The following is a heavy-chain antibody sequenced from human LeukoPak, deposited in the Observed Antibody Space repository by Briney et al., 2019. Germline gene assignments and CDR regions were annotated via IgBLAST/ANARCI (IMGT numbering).Heavy chain of an antibody. CDR1: GFTFSSYG. D-gene: IGHD3-22*01. V-gene: IGHV3-30*02. Sequence: QPGGSLRLSCAASGFTFSSYGMHWVRQAPGKGLEWVAVIWYGGSNKYYADSVKGRFTISRDNSKNTLYLQMNSLRAEDTAVYYCAKGRVSYYDSSGYYFRAGYYYYMDVWGKGTTVTVSS. CDR2: IWYGGSNK. J-gene: IGHJ6*03. CDR3: AKGRVSYYDSSGYYFRAGYYYYMDV.